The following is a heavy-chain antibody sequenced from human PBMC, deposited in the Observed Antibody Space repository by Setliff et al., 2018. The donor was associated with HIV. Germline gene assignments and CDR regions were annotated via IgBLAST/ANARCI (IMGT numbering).Heavy chain of an antibody. CDR2: ISDSGRTK. CDR1: GFTFNDYY. Sequence: GGSLRLSCAASGFTFNDYYMSWIRQAPGKGLEWVSYISDSGRTKNYPDSVKGRFTISRDNAKNSLYLQMNSLRVEDTALYYCARSVIGYYYYGMDVWGQGTTVTVSS. CDR3: ARSVIGYYYYGMDV. J-gene: IGHJ6*02. D-gene: IGHD3-10*01. V-gene: IGHV3-11*04.